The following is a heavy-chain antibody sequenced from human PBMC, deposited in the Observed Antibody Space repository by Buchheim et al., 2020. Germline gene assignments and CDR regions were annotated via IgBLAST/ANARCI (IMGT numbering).Heavy chain of an antibody. CDR2: IKQDGSEK. CDR1: GFTFSSFA. D-gene: IGHD3-22*01. CDR3: ARAGRAYYDSSGYYDYYYGMDV. Sequence: VQLVESGGGVVQPGRSLRLSCAASGFTFSSFAMHCVRQAPGKGLEWVANIKQDGSEKYYVDSVKGRFTISRDNAKNSLYLQMNSLRAEDTAVYYCARAGRAYYDSSGYYDYYYGMDVWGQGTT. V-gene: IGHV3-7*01. J-gene: IGHJ6*02.